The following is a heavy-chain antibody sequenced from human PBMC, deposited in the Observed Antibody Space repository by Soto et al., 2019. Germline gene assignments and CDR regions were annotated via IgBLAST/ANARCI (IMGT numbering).Heavy chain of an antibody. D-gene: IGHD6-13*01. CDR1: GGSISSGDYY. V-gene: IGHV4-30-4*01. J-gene: IGHJ6*02. CDR3: ARDSQQLVPLYYYYGMDV. CDR2: IYYSGST. Sequence: SETLSLTCTVSGGSISSGDYYWSWIRQPPGKGLEWIGYIYYSGSTYYNPSLKSRVTISVDTSKNQFSLKLSSVTAADTAVYYCARDSQQLVPLYYYYGMDVWGQGTTVTVSS.